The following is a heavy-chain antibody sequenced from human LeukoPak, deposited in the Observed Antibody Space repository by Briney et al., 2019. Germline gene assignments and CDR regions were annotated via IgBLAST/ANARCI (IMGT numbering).Heavy chain of an antibody. J-gene: IGHJ6*03. CDR2: IIPIFGTA. CDR3: ARGRYYYMDV. Sequence: ASVKVSCKASGGTFSSYAISWVRQAPGQGLEWMGRIIPIFGTANYAQKFQGRVTITTDESTSTAYMELSSLRSEDTAVYYCARGRYYYMDVWGKGTTVTVSS. D-gene: IGHD3-10*01. V-gene: IGHV1-69*05. CDR1: GGTFSSYA.